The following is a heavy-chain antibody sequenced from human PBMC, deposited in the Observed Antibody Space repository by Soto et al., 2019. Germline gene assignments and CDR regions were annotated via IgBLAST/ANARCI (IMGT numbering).Heavy chain of an antibody. D-gene: IGHD3-3*01. CDR1: GGSITSGGYY. CDR3: ARSWDFWSGYYYFDY. CDR2: IYYGGST. Sequence: SETLSLTCTVSGGSITSGGYYWSWIRQHPGKGLEWIGYIYYGGSTYYNPSLKSRVTISLDTSKNSFSLKLSSVTAADTAMYYCARSWDFWSGYYYFDYWGQGTQVTVSS. V-gene: IGHV4-31*03. J-gene: IGHJ4*02.